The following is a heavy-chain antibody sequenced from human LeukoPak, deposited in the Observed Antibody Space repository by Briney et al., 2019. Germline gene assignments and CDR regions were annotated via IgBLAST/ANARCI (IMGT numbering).Heavy chain of an antibody. CDR1: GFTFSTYG. J-gene: IGHJ4*02. CDR2: IRYDGGNK. Sequence: GGSLRLSCAASGFTFSTYGMLWVRQAPGQGPEWVALIRYDGGNKYYADSVKGRFTISRDNSKNTLYLQMNSLRVEDTAMYYCAKAGTQQWLLFVGVYWDQGALVTVSS. CDR3: AKAGTQQWLLFVGVY. D-gene: IGHD6-19*01. V-gene: IGHV3-30*02.